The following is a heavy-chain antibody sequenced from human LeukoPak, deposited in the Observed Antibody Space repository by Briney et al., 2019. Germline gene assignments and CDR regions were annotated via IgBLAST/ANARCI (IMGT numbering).Heavy chain of an antibody. CDR2: IRSKAYGGTT. J-gene: IGHJ3*02. V-gene: IGHV3-49*03. D-gene: IGHD4-17*01. CDR3: TRDLNGDYGFAFDI. CDR1: GFTFGDYA. Sequence: GRSLRLSCTASGFTFGDYAMSWFRQAPGEGLEWVGFIRSKAYGGTTEYAASVKGRFTISRDDSKSIAYLQMNSLKTEDTAVYYCTRDLNGDYGFAFDIWGKGTMVTVSS.